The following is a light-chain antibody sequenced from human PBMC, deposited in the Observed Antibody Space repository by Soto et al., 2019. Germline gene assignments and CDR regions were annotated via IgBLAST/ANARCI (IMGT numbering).Light chain of an antibody. CDR1: SSNIGSNY. V-gene: IGLV1-47*01. Sequence: QAVVTQPPSASGTPGQRVNISCSGSSSNIGSNYVYWYRQFPGTAPKLLIQRNNQRPSGVPARFSGSKSGTSASLAISGLRSEGEADYYCGGWDDSLSGPVFGGGTKVTVL. CDR3: GGWDDSLSGPV. J-gene: IGLJ2*01. CDR2: RNN.